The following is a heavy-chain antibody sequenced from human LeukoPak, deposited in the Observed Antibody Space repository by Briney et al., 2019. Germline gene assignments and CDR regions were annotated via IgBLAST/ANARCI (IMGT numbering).Heavy chain of an antibody. CDR2: IKQDGSEK. D-gene: IGHD2-15*01. V-gene: IGHV3-7*01. Sequence: GGSLRLSCAAPGFTFSSYWMSWVRQAPGKGLEWVANIKQDGSEKYYVDSVKGRFTISRDNAKNSLYLQMNSLRAEDTAVYYCARELEVAATVDYWGQGTLVTVSS. CDR3: ARELEVAATVDY. J-gene: IGHJ4*02. CDR1: GFTFSSYW.